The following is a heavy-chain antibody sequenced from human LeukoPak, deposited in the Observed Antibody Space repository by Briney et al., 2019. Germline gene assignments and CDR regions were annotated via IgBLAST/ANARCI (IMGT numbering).Heavy chain of an antibody. CDR2: IYHSGTT. V-gene: IGHV4-38-2*02. J-gene: IGHJ6*03. CDR3: AREDSGSYPKYYYYMDV. CDR1: GYSISSGYY. Sequence: PSETLSLTCTVSGYSISSGYYWGWIRQPPGKGLEWIGSIYHSGTTYYNPSLESRVTISVDTSKNQFSLKVSSVTAADTAVYYCAREDSGSYPKYYYYMDVWGKGTTVTVSS. D-gene: IGHD1-26*01.